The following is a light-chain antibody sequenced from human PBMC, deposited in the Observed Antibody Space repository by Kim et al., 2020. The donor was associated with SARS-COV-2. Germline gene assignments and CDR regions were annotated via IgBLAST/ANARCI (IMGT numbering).Light chain of an antibody. J-gene: IGLJ2*01. CDR3: QTWGTGIVV. Sequence: ASVNLTCTLSSGHSSYAIAWHQQQPEKGPRYLMKLNSDGSHSKGDGIPDRFSGSSSGAERYLTISSLQSEDEADYYCQTWGTGIVVFGGGTKLTVL. V-gene: IGLV4-69*01. CDR1: SGHSSYA. CDR2: LNSDGSH.